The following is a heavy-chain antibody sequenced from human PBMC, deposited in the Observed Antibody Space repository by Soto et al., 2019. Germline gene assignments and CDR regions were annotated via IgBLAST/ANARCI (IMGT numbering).Heavy chain of an antibody. CDR2: ISGSGGST. V-gene: IGHV3-23*01. J-gene: IGHJ4*02. CDR3: ARDRGGSYYSLWYFDY. CDR1: GFTFSSYA. D-gene: IGHD1-26*01. Sequence: PGGSLRLSCAASGFTFSSYAMSWVRQAPGKGLEWVSAISGSGGSTYYADSVKGRFTISRDNSKNTLYLKMNSLRDEDSALYYCARDRGGSYYSLWYFDYWGQGTLVTVSS.